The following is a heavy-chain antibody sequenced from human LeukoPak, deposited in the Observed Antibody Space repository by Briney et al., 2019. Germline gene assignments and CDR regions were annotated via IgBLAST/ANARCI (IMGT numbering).Heavy chain of an antibody. J-gene: IGHJ4*02. CDR1: GYTFSGYY. CDR2: INPKSGGT. CDR3: ARSIVGATPIDY. D-gene: IGHD1-26*01. V-gene: IGHV1-2*02. Sequence: GASVKVSCKASGYTFSGYYMHWVRQAPGQGLEWMGWINPKSGGTNYAQKFQGRVTMTRDTSISTAYMELRRLRSDDTAVYYCARSIVGATPIDYWGQGTLVTVSS.